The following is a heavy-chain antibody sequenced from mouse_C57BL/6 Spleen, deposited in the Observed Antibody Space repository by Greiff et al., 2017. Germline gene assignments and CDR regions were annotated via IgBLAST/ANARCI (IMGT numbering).Heavy chain of an antibody. V-gene: IGHV1-74*01. CDR3: ATYYYGSSPFAY. Sequence: QVQLKQPGAELVKPGASVKVSCKASGYTFTSYWMHWVKQRPGQGLEWIGRIHPSDSDTNYNQKFKGKATLTVDKSSSTAYMQLSSLTSEDSAVYYCATYYYGSSPFAYWGQGTLVTVSA. D-gene: IGHD1-1*01. CDR2: IHPSDSDT. CDR1: GYTFTSYW. J-gene: IGHJ3*01.